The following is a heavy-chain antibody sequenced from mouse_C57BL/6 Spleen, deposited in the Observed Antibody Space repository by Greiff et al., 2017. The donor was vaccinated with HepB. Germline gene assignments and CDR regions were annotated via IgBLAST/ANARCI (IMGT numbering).Heavy chain of an antibody. Sequence: EVQVVESGGGLVKPGGSLKLSCAASGFTFSDYGMHWVRQAPEKGLEWVAYISSGSSTIYYADTVKGRFTISRDNAKNTLFLQMTSLRSEDTAMHYCARIYYGNYGYFDVWGTGTTVTVSS. V-gene: IGHV5-17*01. CDR3: ARIYYGNYGYFDV. CDR1: GFTFSDYG. CDR2: ISSGSSTI. J-gene: IGHJ1*03. D-gene: IGHD2-1*01.